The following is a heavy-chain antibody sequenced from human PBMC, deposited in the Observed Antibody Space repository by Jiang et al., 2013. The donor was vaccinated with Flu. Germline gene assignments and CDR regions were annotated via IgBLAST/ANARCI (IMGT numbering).Heavy chain of an antibody. J-gene: IGHJ3*02. CDR3: ATLYGNYYGSGDAFDI. CDR2: IYYSGST. Sequence: PSETLSLTCTVSGGSISSSSYYWGWIRQPPGKGLEWIGSIYYSGSTNYNPSLKSRVTISVDTSKNHFSLKLSSVTAADTAVYYCATLYGNYYGSGDAFDIWGQGTMVTVSS. D-gene: IGHD3-10*01. CDR1: GGSISSSSYY. V-gene: IGHV4-39*07.